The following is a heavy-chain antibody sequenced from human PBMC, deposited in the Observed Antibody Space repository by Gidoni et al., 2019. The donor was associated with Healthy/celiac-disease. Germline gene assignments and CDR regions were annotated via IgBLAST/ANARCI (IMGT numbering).Heavy chain of an antibody. J-gene: IGHJ4*02. Sequence: EVQLVESGGGVVRPGGSLRLSCAASGFPFDDYGMSWVRQAPGKGLEWVSSINWNGGSTGYADSVKGRFTISRDNAKNSLYLQMNSLRAEDTALYHCARTMYYDILTGYSGDYFDYWGQGTLVTVSS. D-gene: IGHD3-9*01. V-gene: IGHV3-20*01. CDR2: INWNGGST. CDR1: GFPFDDYG. CDR3: ARTMYYDILTGYSGDYFDY.